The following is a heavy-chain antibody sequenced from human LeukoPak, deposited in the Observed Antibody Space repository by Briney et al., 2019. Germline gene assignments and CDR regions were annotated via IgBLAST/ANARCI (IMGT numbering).Heavy chain of an antibody. CDR1: GGSISSSSYY. Sequence: NPSETLSLTCTVSGGSISSSSYYWGWIRQPPGKGLEWIGSIYYSGSTYYNPSLKSRVTISVDTSKNQFSLNLSSMTAADTAVYYCATRDSGYDAWYFDLWGHGTLVTVSS. J-gene: IGHJ2*01. CDR3: ATRDSGYDAWYFDL. CDR2: IYYSGST. D-gene: IGHD5-12*01. V-gene: IGHV4-39*07.